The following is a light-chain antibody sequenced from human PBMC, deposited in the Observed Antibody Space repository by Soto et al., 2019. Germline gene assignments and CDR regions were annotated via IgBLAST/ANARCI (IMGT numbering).Light chain of an antibody. J-gene: IGKJ3*01. CDR2: GAS. CDR1: QSVSINY. V-gene: IGKV3-20*01. Sequence: EIVLTQSPGTLSLSPGERATLSCRASQSVSINYLAWYQQKPGQAPRLLIYGASSRATGVPDRFSGSGSGTDFTLIISRLEPEDFAVYYCQQYGDSPRVTFGPGTKVDIK. CDR3: QQYGDSPRVT.